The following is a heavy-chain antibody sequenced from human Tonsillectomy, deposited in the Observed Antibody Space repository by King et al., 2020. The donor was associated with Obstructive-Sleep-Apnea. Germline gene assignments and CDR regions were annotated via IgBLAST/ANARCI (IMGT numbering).Heavy chain of an antibody. Sequence: VQLQQWGAGLLKPSETLSLTCAVFGGSFSDYYWSWIRQPPGKGLEWIGEINHSGSTNYNPSLKSRVTISVETSKNQFSLKLSSVTAAATAVYYCARGSGAAAVNWFDPWGQGTLVTVAS. CDR2: INHSGST. J-gene: IGHJ5*02. V-gene: IGHV4-34*01. D-gene: IGHD6-13*01. CDR1: GGSFSDYY. CDR3: ARGSGAAAVNWFDP.